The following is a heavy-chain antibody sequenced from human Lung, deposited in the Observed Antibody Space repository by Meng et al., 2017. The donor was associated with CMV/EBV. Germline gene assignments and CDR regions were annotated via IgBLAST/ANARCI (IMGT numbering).Heavy chain of an antibody. CDR1: GFTFSSFG. D-gene: IGHD6-19*01. J-gene: IGHJ4*02. Sequence: GGSLRLSCATSGFTFSSFGMNWVRQAPGKGLEWVALIRYDGSNEYYADSVRGRFTISRDISKNTLYLEMNSLRLDDTAVYYCARDSSTGFYYVDYWGQGTLVTVSS. CDR3: ARDSSTGFYYVDY. V-gene: IGHV3-30*02. CDR2: IRYDGSNE.